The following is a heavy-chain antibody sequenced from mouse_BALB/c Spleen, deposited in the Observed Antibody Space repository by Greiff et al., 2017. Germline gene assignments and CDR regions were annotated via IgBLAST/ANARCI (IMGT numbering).Heavy chain of an antibody. CDR2: INPNHGGT. J-gene: IGHJ3*01. CDR3: ARGRDDGLFAY. D-gene: IGHD2-14*01. V-gene: IGHV1-18*01. CDR1: GYTFTDYN. Sequence: VQLQQSGPELVKPGASVKIPCKASGYTFTDYNMDWVKQSHGKSLEWIGDINPNHGGTIYNQKFKGKATLTVDKSSSTAYMELRSLTSEDTAVYDCARGRDDGLFAYWGQGGLVTVSA.